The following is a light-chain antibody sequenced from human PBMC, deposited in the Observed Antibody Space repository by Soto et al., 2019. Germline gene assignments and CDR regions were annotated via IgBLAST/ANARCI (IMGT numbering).Light chain of an antibody. CDR2: SNH. Sequence: QSVLTQPPSASGTPGQRVTISCSGSSSNIGINTVHWYQQLPGSAPKLLIFSNHQRPSGVPDRFSGSKSGTSASLAISGLQSEDEADYYCAAWDDSLNGVVFGGGTKLTVL. CDR3: AAWDDSLNGVV. CDR1: SSNIGINT. J-gene: IGLJ2*01. V-gene: IGLV1-44*01.